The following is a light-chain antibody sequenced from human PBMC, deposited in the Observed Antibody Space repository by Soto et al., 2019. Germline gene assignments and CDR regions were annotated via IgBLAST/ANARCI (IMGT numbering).Light chain of an antibody. CDR2: GAS. CDR3: QQYRT. CDR1: QSVSSN. V-gene: IGKV3-15*01. J-gene: IGKJ1*01. Sequence: EIVMTQSPATLSVSPGERATLSCRASQSVSSNLAWYQQKPGQAPRLLIHGASTRATGIPARFSGSGSGTEFTLTISSLQSEDFAVYYCQQYRTFGQATKVEIK.